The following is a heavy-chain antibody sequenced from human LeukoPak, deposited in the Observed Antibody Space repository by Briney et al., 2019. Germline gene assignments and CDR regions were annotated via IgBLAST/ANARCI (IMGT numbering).Heavy chain of an antibody. CDR3: ATLGATHVDY. J-gene: IGHJ4*02. CDR1: GDTFSSYA. CDR2: IIPILGTT. V-gene: IGHV1-69*11. D-gene: IGHD1-26*01. Sequence: SSVKVSCKASGDTFSSYAINWVRQAPGQGLEWMGRIIPILGTTNYAQKFQGRVTTTTDESTSTAYMELSSLRSEDTAMYYCATLGATHVDYWGQGALVIASS.